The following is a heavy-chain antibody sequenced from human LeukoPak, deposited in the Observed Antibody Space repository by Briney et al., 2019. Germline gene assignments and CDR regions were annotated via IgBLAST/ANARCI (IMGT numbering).Heavy chain of an antibody. CDR3: ARGYSSPSWFDP. D-gene: IGHD6-13*01. Sequence: SETLSLTCTVSGGSISNYYWSWIRQPPGKGLEWIGYIYDSGSTNYNPSLKSRVTISVDTSKNQFSLKLSSVTAADTAVYYCARGYSSPSWFDPWGQGTLVTVSS. J-gene: IGHJ5*02. V-gene: IGHV4-59*08. CDR2: IYDSGST. CDR1: GGSISNYY.